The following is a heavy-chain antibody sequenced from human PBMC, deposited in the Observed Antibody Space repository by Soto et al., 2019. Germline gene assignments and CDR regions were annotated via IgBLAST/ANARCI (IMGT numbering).Heavy chain of an antibody. CDR3: ARGSWPGSFDP. CDR1: GGSFSGYY. V-gene: IGHV4-34*01. CDR2: INHSGST. J-gene: IGHJ5*02. Sequence: ETLSLTCAVYGGSFSGYYWSWIRQPPGKGLEWIGEINHSGSTNYNPSLKSRVTISVDTSKNQFSLKLSSVTAADTAVYYCARGSWPGSFDPWGQGTLVTVSS.